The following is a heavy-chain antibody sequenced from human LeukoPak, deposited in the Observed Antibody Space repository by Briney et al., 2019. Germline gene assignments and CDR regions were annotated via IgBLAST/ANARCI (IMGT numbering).Heavy chain of an antibody. D-gene: IGHD4-17*01. V-gene: IGHV4-34*01. CDR2: INHSGST. CDR3: ARENGDYYFDY. J-gene: IGHJ4*02. CDR1: GGSFSGYY. Sequence: SETLSLTCADYGGSFSGYYWSWIRQPPGKGLEWIGEINHSGSTNYNPSLKSRVTISVDTSKNQFSLKLSSVTAADTAVYYCARENGDYYFDYWGQGTLVTVSS.